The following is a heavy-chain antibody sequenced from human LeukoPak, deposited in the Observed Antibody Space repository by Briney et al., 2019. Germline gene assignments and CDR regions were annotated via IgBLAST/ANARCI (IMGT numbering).Heavy chain of an antibody. CDR2: IYASGKT. V-gene: IGHV4-61*02. J-gene: IGHJ4*02. CDR3: ARSFSEKFYFES. D-gene: IGHD1-26*01. CDR1: GDSISRGRYY. Sequence: SETLSLTCTVSGDSISRGRYYWSWVRQPAGKELEWIGRIYASGKTDYNPYTPSLKSRVAMSLDTSKNQVSLYLTSVTAADTAMYFCARSFSEKFYFESWGQGTLVAVSS.